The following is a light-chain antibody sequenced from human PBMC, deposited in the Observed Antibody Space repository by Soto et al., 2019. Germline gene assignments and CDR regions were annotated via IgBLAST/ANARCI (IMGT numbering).Light chain of an antibody. J-gene: IGKJ1*01. CDR1: QSLRTS. Sequence: EIVLTQFPATLSMSPGERATLSYRARQSLRTSLDWYQQKAGQTPRFFICVAVNRATDIPARFSGSGSGTEFTLTISRLQSEDFAVYYCQQYNNWPWTFGQGTKVDIK. V-gene: IGKV3D-15*01. CDR3: QQYNNWPWT. CDR2: VAV.